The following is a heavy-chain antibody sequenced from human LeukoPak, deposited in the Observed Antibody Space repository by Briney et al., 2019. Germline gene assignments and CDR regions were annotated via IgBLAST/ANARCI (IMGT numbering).Heavy chain of an antibody. Sequence: SQTPSLTCTVSGGSISSGSYYWSWIRQPAGKGLEWIGRIYTSGSTNYNPSLKSRVTISVDTSKNQFSLKLSSVTAADTAVYYCARTTLRWRSFDYWGQGTLVTASS. D-gene: IGHD4-23*01. V-gene: IGHV4-61*02. J-gene: IGHJ4*02. CDR2: IYTSGST. CDR3: ARTTLRWRSFDY. CDR1: GGSISSGSYY.